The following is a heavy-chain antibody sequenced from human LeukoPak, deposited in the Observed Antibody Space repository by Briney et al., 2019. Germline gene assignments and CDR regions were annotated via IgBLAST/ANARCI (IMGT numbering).Heavy chain of an antibody. CDR2: IYYSGIT. Sequence: PSETLSLTCTVSGVSISTYYWTWIRQSPGKGLEWIGFIYYSGITKYNPSLESRVTISLDASKNQFSLRLSSVTAADTAVYYCARRVATKPKYGFDSWGQGTLVTVSS. J-gene: IGHJ4*02. CDR1: GVSISTYY. CDR3: ARRVATKPKYGFDS. V-gene: IGHV4-59*08. D-gene: IGHD5-24*01.